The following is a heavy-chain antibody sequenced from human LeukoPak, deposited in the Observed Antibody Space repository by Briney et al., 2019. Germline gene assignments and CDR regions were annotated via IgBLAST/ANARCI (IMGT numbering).Heavy chain of an antibody. Sequence: PGGSLRLSCAASGFTFSNYGMHCVRQAPGKGLEWVAGISEDGINKYYADSVKARFTISRDNSNNTLFLQMNNLRADDTAVYYCAKDREITASGTFDYWGQGALVTVSS. V-gene: IGHV3-30*18. D-gene: IGHD6-13*01. CDR2: ISEDGINK. CDR3: AKDREITASGTFDY. CDR1: GFTFSNYG. J-gene: IGHJ4*02.